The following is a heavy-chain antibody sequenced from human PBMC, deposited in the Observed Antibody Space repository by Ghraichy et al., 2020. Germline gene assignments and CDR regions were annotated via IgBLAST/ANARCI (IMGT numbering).Heavy chain of an antibody. CDR1: GFTFSNYA. D-gene: IGHD1-26*01. V-gene: IGHV3-23*01. CDR3: AKGQYSGNYSPLDY. Sequence: LSLTCAASGFTFSNYAMTWVRQAPGKGLDCVSSISGGGESTYYADSVKGRFTISRDNSKDTLHLRMNGLRAEDTAVYYCAKGQYSGNYSPLDYWGQGTLVTVSS. J-gene: IGHJ4*02. CDR2: ISGGGEST.